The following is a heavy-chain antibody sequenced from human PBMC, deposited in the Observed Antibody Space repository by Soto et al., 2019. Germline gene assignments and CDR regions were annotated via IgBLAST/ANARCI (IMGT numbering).Heavy chain of an antibody. CDR3: ASFDGTLVRGGRSSPYEMDV. CDR2: IIPTFGTE. D-gene: IGHD3-10*01. V-gene: IGHV1-69*01. J-gene: IGHJ6*02. CDR1: GGTFNNYA. Sequence: QVLLVQSGPEVKKPGSSVKVSSKASGGTFNNYAINWVRQAPGKGLEWMGGIIPTFGTENHAQKFQGRVTITADESTTTAYMELNSLRSEDTAIYYCASFDGTLVRGGRSSPYEMDVWGQGTTVIVSS.